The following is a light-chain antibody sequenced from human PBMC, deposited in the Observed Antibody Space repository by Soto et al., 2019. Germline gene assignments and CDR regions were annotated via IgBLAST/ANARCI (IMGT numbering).Light chain of an antibody. CDR2: GAS. CDR1: QSVSSS. J-gene: IGKJ3*01. V-gene: IGKV3-15*01. Sequence: EIVMTQSPATLSESPGDRATLSCRASQSVSSSLAWYQQKPGQAPRLLIYGASTRATGIPARFSGSGSGTEFTLTISSLQSEDFAVYYCQQYNNWPFTFGPGTKVDIK. CDR3: QQYNNWPFT.